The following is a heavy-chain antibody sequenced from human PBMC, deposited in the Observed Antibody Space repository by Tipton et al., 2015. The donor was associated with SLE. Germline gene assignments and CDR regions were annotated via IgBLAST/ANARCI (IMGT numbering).Heavy chain of an antibody. Sequence: SLRLSCAASGFTFSSYEMNWVRQAPGKGLEWVSYISSSGSTIYYADFVKGRFTISRDNAKNSLYLQMNSLRAEDTAVYYCARWGRYCSGGSCYYFDYWGQGTLVTVSS. CDR3: ARWGRYCSGGSCYYFDY. CDR2: ISSSGSTI. D-gene: IGHD2-15*01. J-gene: IGHJ4*02. CDR1: GFTFSSYE. V-gene: IGHV3-48*03.